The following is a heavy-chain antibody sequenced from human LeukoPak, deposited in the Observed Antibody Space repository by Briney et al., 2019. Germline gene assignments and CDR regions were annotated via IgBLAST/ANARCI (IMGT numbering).Heavy chain of an antibody. CDR2: ISGSGGST. V-gene: IGHV3-23*01. Sequence: GGSLRLSCAASGFTFSSYAMSWVRQAPGKGLEWVSAISGSGGSTYYADSVKGRFTISRDNSKNTLYLQMNSLRAEDTAVYYCAKVSLEWLVYYYYYTDVWGKGTTVTVSS. CDR3: AKVSLEWLVYYYYYTDV. J-gene: IGHJ6*03. D-gene: IGHD3-3*01. CDR1: GFTFSSYA.